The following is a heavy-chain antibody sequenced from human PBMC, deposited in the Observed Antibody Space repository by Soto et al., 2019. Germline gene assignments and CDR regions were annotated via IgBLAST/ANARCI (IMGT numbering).Heavy chain of an antibody. CDR3: ARWGQEYSSSSDDYYYGMDV. Sequence: HPGGSLRLSCAASGFTFSSYAMHWVRQAPGKGLEWVAVISYDGSNKYYADSVKGRFTISRDNSKNTLYLQMNSLRAEDTAVYYCARWGQEYSSSSDDYYYGMDVWGQGTTVTVS. J-gene: IGHJ6*02. D-gene: IGHD6-6*01. CDR2: ISYDGSNK. CDR1: GFTFSSYA. V-gene: IGHV3-30-3*01.